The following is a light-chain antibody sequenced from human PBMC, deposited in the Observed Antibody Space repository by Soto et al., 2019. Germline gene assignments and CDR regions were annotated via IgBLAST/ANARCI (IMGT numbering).Light chain of an antibody. J-gene: IGKJ1*01. Sequence: EIVLTQSPGTLSLSPGERATLSCRASQSVSGSYLAWYQQRPGQAPRLLIYGASSRATGIPDMFSGSGSGTDFTLTITRLEPEDFAVYYCQQYGSSRWTFGRVTKVEIK. CDR3: QQYGSSRWT. CDR2: GAS. V-gene: IGKV3-20*01. CDR1: QSVSGSY.